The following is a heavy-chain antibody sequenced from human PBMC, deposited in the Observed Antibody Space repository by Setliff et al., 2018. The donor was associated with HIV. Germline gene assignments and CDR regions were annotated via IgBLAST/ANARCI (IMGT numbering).Heavy chain of an antibody. Sequence: SETLSLTCKVSGGSISSYYWSWIRQPPGKGLEWIGYIYYSGSTNYNPSLKSRVTISVDTSKNQFSLKLSSVTAADTAVYYCARQITMVRGVYQPYYYYYMDVWGKGTTVTVSS. J-gene: IGHJ6*03. CDR3: ARQITMVRGVYQPYYYYYMDV. V-gene: IGHV4-59*08. CDR2: IYYSGST. CDR1: GGSISSYY. D-gene: IGHD3-10*01.